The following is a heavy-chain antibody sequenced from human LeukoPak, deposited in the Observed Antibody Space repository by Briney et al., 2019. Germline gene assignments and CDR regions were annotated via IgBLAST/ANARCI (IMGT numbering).Heavy chain of an antibody. V-gene: IGHV1-2*02. CDR1: GYTFTGYC. J-gene: IGHJ4*02. Sequence: APVKVSCKASGYTFTGYCMHWVRQAPGQGLEWMGWINPNSGGTNYAQKFQGRVTMTRDTSISTAYMELSRLRSDDTAVYYCARDPSGWELPTDYWGQGALVTVSS. CDR2: INPNSGGT. D-gene: IGHD1-26*01. CDR3: ARDPSGWELPTDY.